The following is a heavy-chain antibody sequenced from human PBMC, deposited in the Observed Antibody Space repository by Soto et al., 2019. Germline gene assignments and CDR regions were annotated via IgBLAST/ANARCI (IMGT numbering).Heavy chain of an antibody. Sequence: PSETLSLTCTVSGDSISSSAYYWGWIRQPPGKGLEWIGSVYYSGTTYYNPSLNSRVTISVDTSRIHFSLKLISVTAGDTAVYYCARQSYDSSDYFDYWGQGTLVTVSS. V-gene: IGHV4-39*01. D-gene: IGHD3-22*01. CDR1: GDSISSSAYY. J-gene: IGHJ4*02. CDR2: VYYSGTT. CDR3: ARQSYDSSDYFDY.